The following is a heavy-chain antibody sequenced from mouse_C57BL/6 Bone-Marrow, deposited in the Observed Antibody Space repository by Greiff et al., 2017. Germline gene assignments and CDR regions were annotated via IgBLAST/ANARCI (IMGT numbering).Heavy chain of an antibody. Sequence: EVQLQQPGAELVRPGASVKLSCTASGFNIKDDYIHWVKQRPEQGLEWIGWIDPEIGDTEYASKFQGKATITSDTSSNTAYLQLSSLTSEDTAVYYCSSFDGNYFDFWGQGTPLTVAS. CDR1: GFNIKDDY. CDR3: SSFDGNYFDF. J-gene: IGHJ2*01. CDR2: IDPEIGDT. V-gene: IGHV14-4*01. D-gene: IGHD2-3*01.